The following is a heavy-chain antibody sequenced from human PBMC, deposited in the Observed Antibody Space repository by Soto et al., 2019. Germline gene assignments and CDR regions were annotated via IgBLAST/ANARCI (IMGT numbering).Heavy chain of an antibody. D-gene: IGHD6-19*01. J-gene: IGHJ4*02. V-gene: IGHV3-74*01. Sequence: EVQLVESGGGLVQPVGSLRLSCAASGFTSSGYWMHWVRQSPGKGLVWVSRLNSDGSITSFADPVKGRFTIARDNGKNTLYPQMNSLRAEDTAVSFCARGGAYNGGWFSWGPGTLVTVSS. CDR3: ARGGAYNGGWFS. CDR2: LNSDGSIT. CDR1: GFTSSGYW.